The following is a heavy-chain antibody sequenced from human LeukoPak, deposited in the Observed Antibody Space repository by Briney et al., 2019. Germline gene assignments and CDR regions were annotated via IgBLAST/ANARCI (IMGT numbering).Heavy chain of an antibody. Sequence: PGESLRLSCAASGFTLSDYDIHWVRQAIGKGLDWVSGLGSAGDKYHAGSERGRFTISREDAENSVYLQMNGLRPEDTAIYYCARAKRETSTRPWTSGMDVWGQGTTVTVSS. J-gene: IGHJ6*02. CDR1: GFTLSDYD. V-gene: IGHV3-13*01. CDR3: ARAKRETSTRPWTSGMDV. D-gene: IGHD3/OR15-3a*01. CDR2: LGSAGDK.